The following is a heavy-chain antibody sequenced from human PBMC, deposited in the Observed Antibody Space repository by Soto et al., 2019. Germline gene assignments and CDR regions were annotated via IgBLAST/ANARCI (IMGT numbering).Heavy chain of an antibody. V-gene: IGHV1-18*01. D-gene: IGHD3-22*01. CDR3: GRGGYYDISGSRNYHYYGMDV. J-gene: IGHJ6*01. CDR1: GYTLSSYG. CDR2: ISPYDDYT. Sequence: QFHLVQSGGEVKKPGASVKVFCKTSGYTLSSYGVNWVRQAPGRGLEWMGCISPYDDYTYYAQKFQGRVSMTTDTSTKAAYMELRGLGSDDTAVYYCGRGGYYDISGSRNYHYYGMDVWGQGTTVIVSS.